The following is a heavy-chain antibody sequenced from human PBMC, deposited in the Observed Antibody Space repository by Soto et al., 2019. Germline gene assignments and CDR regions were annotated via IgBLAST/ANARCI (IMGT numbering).Heavy chain of an antibody. Sequence: SVKVSCKASGGTFSSYAISWVRQAPGQGLEWMGGIIPIFGTANYAQKFQGRVTITADESTSTAYMELSSLRSEDTAVYYCAKERTVRSAMATMIFDYWGQGTLVTVSS. CDR3: AKERTVRSAMATMIFDY. J-gene: IGHJ4*02. V-gene: IGHV1-69*13. D-gene: IGHD5-12*01. CDR2: IIPIFGTA. CDR1: GGTFSSYA.